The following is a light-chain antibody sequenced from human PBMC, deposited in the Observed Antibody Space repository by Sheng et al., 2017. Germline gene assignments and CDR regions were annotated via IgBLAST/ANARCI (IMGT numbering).Light chain of an antibody. CDR2: DTS. V-gene: IGKV3-11*01. CDR3: QQRNYWPLT. CDR1: QSVSIY. J-gene: IGKJ4*01. Sequence: IVLTQSPATLSLSPGERATLSCRASQSVSIYLAWYQQKAGQPPRLLIYDTSKRATGIPVRFSGSGSGTDFTLTINNLEPEDFAIYYCQQRNYWPLTFGGGTKVEIK.